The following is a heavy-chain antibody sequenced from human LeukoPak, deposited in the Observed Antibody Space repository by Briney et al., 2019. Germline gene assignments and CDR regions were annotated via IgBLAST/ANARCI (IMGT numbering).Heavy chain of an antibody. CDR1: GFTFSSYA. CDR3: AKGSGYEAQYHYYYMDV. Sequence: GGSLRLSCAASGFTFSSYAMSWVRQAPGKGLEWVAFIRYDGSNKYYADSVKGRFTISRDNSKNTLYLHVNSLRPEDTAVYYCAKGSGYEAQYHYYYMDVWGKGTTVTISS. V-gene: IGHV3-30*02. CDR2: IRYDGSNK. D-gene: IGHD5-12*01. J-gene: IGHJ6*03.